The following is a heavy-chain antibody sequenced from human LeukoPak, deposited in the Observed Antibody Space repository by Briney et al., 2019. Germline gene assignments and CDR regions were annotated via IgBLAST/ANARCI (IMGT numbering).Heavy chain of an antibody. Sequence: TGGSLRLSCAASGFTFSSYAMSWVRQAPGKGLEWVSAISGSGGSTYYADSVKGRFTISRDNSKNTLYLQMNSLRAEDTAVYYCAKGPSHYGDYYFDYWGQGTLVTVS. CDR2: ISGSGGST. CDR1: GFTFSSYA. V-gene: IGHV3-23*01. D-gene: IGHD4-17*01. CDR3: AKGPSHYGDYYFDY. J-gene: IGHJ4*02.